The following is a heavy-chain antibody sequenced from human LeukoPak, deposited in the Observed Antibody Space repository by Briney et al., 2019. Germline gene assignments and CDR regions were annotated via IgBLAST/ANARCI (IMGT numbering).Heavy chain of an antibody. CDR2: IFPGDSDT. CDR1: GDRVTSYW. V-gene: IGHV5-51*03. J-gene: IGHJ5*02. Sequence: TPGESLKISCKGYGDRVTSYWVAWVRQMPGKGLEWMGIIFPGDSDTRYSPSIQGQVTISVDRSISTAYLQWSSLKASDTAIYYCARRPLHSQNWLAPWGQGTLVTVSS. CDR3: ARRPLHSQNWLAP.